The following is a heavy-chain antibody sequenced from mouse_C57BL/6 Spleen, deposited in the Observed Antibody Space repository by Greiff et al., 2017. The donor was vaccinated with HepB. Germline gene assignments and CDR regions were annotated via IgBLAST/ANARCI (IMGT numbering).Heavy chain of an antibody. D-gene: IGHD1-1*01. CDR2: ISSGGDYI. CDR1: GFTFSSYA. CDR3: TSLYGSSGYYYAMDY. J-gene: IGHJ4*01. Sequence: DVKLVESGEGLVKPGGSLKLSCAASGFTFSSYAMSWVRQTPEKRLEWVAYISSGGDYIYYADTVKGRFTISRDNARNTLYLKMSSLKSEDTAMYYCTSLYGSSGYYYAMDYWGQGTSVTVSS. V-gene: IGHV5-9-1*02.